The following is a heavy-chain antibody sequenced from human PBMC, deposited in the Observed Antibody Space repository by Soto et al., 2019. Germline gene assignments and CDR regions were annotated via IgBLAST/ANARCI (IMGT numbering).Heavy chain of an antibody. J-gene: IGHJ4*02. CDR1: GGTFSSYA. D-gene: IGHD5-12*01. Sequence: SVKVSCKASGGTFSSYAISWVRQAPGQGLEWMGGIIPIFGTANYAQKFQGRVTITADESTSTAYMELSSLRSEDTAVYYCASDSEGGYNARDYWGQGTLVTVSS. CDR2: IIPIFGTA. V-gene: IGHV1-69*13. CDR3: ASDSEGGYNARDY.